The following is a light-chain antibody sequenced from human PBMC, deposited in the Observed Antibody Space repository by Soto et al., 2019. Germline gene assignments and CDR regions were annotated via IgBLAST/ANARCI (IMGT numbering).Light chain of an antibody. V-gene: IGKV3-20*01. CDR3: QQDGGSIT. J-gene: IGKJ5*01. CDR1: QSVSGNY. Sequence: EIVLTQSPGTLSLYPGETATLSCRASQSVSGNYLAWYHHKPGQAPRLLIYDSSRRATGIPDRFSGSGSGTDFPLTSSRLEPEDFAIYYCQQDGGSITFGQGTRLEIE. CDR2: DSS.